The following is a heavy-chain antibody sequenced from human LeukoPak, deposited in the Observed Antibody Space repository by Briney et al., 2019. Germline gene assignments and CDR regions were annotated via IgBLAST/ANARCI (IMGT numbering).Heavy chain of an antibody. J-gene: IGHJ4*02. D-gene: IGHD6-6*01. V-gene: IGHV3-7*01. CDR1: RFTFSDYY. Sequence: GSLRLSCAASRFTFSDYYMTWVRQAPGRGLEWVANIKEDGSEKNYVDSVKGRFTISRDNAKNSVYLLLNSLTPEDTAVYYCARYTSRRGSSSYGFANWGQGTLVTVSS. CDR2: IKEDGSEK. CDR3: ARYTSRRGSSSYGFAN.